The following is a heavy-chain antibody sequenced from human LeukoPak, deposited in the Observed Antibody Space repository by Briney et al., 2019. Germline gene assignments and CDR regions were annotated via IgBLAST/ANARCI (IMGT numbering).Heavy chain of an antibody. CDR1: GYTFTSYA. V-gene: IGHV7-4-1*02. CDR3: ARDFPHCSSTSCYTLNYYYGMDV. CDR2: INTNTVNP. Sequence: GASAKVSCKASGYTFTSYAMNWVRQAPGQGLEWMGWINTNTVNPTYAQGFTERFVFSLDTSVSTAYLQISSLKAEDTAVYYCARDFPHCSSTSCYTLNYYYGMDVWGQGTTVTVSS. J-gene: IGHJ6*02. D-gene: IGHD2-2*02.